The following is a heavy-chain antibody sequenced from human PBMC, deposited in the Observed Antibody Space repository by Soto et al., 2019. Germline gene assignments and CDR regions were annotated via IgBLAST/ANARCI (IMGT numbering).Heavy chain of an antibody. CDR2: IYPGDSDT. CDR3: ARHPLGVVVTAIRYFDY. Sequence: GESLKISCKGSGYSFTSYWIGWVRQMPGKGLEWMGIIYPGDSDTRYSPSFQGQVTISADKSISTAYLQWSSLKASDTAMYYCARHPLGVVVTAIRYFDYWGQGTLVPVSS. V-gene: IGHV5-51*01. CDR1: GYSFTSYW. D-gene: IGHD2-21*02. J-gene: IGHJ4*02.